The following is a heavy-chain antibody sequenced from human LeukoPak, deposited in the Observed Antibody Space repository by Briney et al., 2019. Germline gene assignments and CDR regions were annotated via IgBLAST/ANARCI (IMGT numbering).Heavy chain of an antibody. V-gene: IGHV1-69*13. D-gene: IGHD3-9*01. CDR3: ATTGRPYYYYYGMGV. CDR1: GGTFSSYA. CDR2: IIPIFGTA. J-gene: IGHJ6*02. Sequence: SVKVSCKASGGTFSSYAISWVRQAPGQGLEWMGGIIPIFGTANYAQKFQGRVTITADESTSTAYMELSSLRSEDTAVYYCATTGRPYYYYYGMGVWGQGTTVTVSS.